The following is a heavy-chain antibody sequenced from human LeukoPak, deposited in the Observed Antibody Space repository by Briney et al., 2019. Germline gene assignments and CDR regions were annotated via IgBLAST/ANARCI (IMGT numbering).Heavy chain of an antibody. V-gene: IGHV1-46*04. CDR3: TRGFDT. CDR2: IKPSGGSA. CDR1: GYTFTSYY. Sequence: ASVKASCKASGYTFTSYYVHWVRQAPGQGLEWMGIIKPSGGSANYAQKLQGRVTMTCDTSTSTVYMELSSLRSEDSAVYYCTRGFDTWGQGTLVTVSS. J-gene: IGHJ5*02.